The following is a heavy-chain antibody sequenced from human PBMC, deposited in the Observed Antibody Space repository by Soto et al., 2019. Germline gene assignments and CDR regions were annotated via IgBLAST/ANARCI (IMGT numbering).Heavy chain of an antibody. CDR1: GYTFTSYA. J-gene: IGHJ3*02. V-gene: IGHV1-3*01. Sequence: GASVKVSCKASGYTFTSYAMHWVRQAPGQRLEWMGWINAGNGNTKYSQNFQGRVTITRDTSASTAYMELSSLRSEDTAVYYCARGLTMVRGVILDAFDIWGQGTMVTV. CDR3: ARGLTMVRGVILDAFDI. CDR2: INAGNGNT. D-gene: IGHD3-10*01.